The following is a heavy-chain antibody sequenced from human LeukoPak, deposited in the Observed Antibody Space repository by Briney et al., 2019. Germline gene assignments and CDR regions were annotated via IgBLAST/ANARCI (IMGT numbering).Heavy chain of an antibody. Sequence: GGSLRLSCAASGFTVSSNYMSWVRQAPGKGLEWVSVIYSGGSTYYADSVKGRFTISRDNSKNTLYLQMNSLRAEDTAVYYCARGRRVVVIDYWGQGTLVTVSS. V-gene: IGHV3-66*01. CDR1: GFTVSSNY. CDR2: IYSGGST. J-gene: IGHJ4*02. D-gene: IGHD3-22*01. CDR3: ARGRRVVVIDY.